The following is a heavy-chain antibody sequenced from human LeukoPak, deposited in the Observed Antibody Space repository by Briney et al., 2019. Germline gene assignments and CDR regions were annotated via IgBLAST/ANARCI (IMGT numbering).Heavy chain of an antibody. D-gene: IGHD3-3*01. Sequence: ASVKVSCKASGYTFTGYYMHWVRQAPGQGLEWVGWINPNSGRTNYAQKFQGRVTMTRDTSISKAYMELSRLRSDDTAVYYCAREALGYDFWSGHSYGPWGQGTLVSVSS. V-gene: IGHV1-2*02. J-gene: IGHJ5*02. CDR3: AREALGYDFWSGHSYGP. CDR1: GYTFTGYY. CDR2: INPNSGRT.